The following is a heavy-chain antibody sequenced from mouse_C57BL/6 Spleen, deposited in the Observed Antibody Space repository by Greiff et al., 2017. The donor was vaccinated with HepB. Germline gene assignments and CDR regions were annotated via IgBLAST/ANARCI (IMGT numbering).Heavy chain of an antibody. J-gene: IGHJ1*03. CDR1: GYTFTDYE. CDR2: IDPETGGT. D-gene: IGHD1-1*01. CDR3: TDYYGSSYGV. Sequence: QVQLQQSGAELVRPGASVTLSCKASGYTFTDYEMHWVKQTPVHGLEWIGAIDPETGGTAYNQKFKGKAILTADKSSSTAYMELRSLTSEDSAVYYCTDYYGSSYGVWGTGTTVTVSS. V-gene: IGHV1-15*01.